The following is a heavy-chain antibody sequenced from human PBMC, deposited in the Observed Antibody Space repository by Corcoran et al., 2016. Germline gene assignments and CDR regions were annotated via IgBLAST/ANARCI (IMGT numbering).Heavy chain of an antibody. J-gene: IGHJ4*02. CDR2: ISSSISTI. D-gene: IGHD6-19*01. V-gene: IGHV3-48*02. CDR3: ARSGWLVRRGGFDY. CDR1: GFTFSSYS. Sequence: EVQLVESGGGLVQPGGSLRLSCAASGFTFSSYSMNWVRQAPGKGLEWVSYISSSISTIYYADSVKGRFTISRDNAKNSLYLQMNRLRDEDTAVYYCARSGWLVRRGGFDYWGQGTLVTVSS.